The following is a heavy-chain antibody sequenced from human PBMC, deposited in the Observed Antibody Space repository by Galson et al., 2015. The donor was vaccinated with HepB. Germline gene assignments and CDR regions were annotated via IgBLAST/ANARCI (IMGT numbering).Heavy chain of an antibody. V-gene: IGHV3-23*01. CDR3: AKDSFLWNGDFWSGLRDDAFDI. D-gene: IGHD3-3*01. J-gene: IGHJ3*02. CDR2: ISGSGGST. CDR1: GFTFSSYA. Sequence: SLRLSCAASGFTFSSYAMSWVRQAPGKGLEWVSAISGSGGSTYYADSVKGRFTISKDNSKNTLYLQMNSLRAEDTAVYYCAKDSFLWNGDFWSGLRDDAFDIWGQGTMVTVSS.